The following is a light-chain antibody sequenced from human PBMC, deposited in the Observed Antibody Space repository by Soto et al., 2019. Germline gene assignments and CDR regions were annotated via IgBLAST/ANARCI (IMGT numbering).Light chain of an antibody. J-gene: IGKJ2*01. CDR1: QSISGY. CDR3: QQSYSTPYT. CDR2: AAS. V-gene: IGKV1-39*01. Sequence: DIQMTQSPSSLSASVGDRVTITCRASQSISGYLNWFQHKPGKAPKLLIYAASNLQSGVTSRFSGSGSGTDFTLTISSLQPEDSATFYCQQSYSTPYTFRQGTKVDIK.